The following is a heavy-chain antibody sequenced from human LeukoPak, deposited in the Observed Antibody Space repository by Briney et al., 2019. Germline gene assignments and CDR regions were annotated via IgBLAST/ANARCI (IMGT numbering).Heavy chain of an antibody. CDR1: GYSISSGYY. Sequence: SSETLSLTCTVSGYSISSGYYWGWIRQPPGKGLEWIGYIYYSGSTYYNPSLKSRVTISVDTSKNQFSLKLSSVTAADTAVYYCARTYSSSWANFDYWGQGTLVTVSS. J-gene: IGHJ4*02. CDR2: IYYSGST. CDR3: ARTYSSSWANFDY. V-gene: IGHV4-38-2*02. D-gene: IGHD6-13*01.